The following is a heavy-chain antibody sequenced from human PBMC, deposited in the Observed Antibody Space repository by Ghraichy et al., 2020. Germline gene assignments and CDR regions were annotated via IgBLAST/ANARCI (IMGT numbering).Heavy chain of an antibody. CDR1: VFTFRRYA. CDR3: ARDGVVVVPAASIAWFDP. J-gene: IGHJ5*02. Sequence: GGSLRLSCAASVFTFRRYAMHWFRQAPGKGLEWVAVISYVGSNKYYADSVKGRFTISRDNSKTTLYLQMNSLRAEDTAVFYCARDGVVVVPAASIAWFDPWGQGTLVTVSS. CDR2: ISYVGSNK. D-gene: IGHD2-2*01. V-gene: IGHV3-30-3*01.